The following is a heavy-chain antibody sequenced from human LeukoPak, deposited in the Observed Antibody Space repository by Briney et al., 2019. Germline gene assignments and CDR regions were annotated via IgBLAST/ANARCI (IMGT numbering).Heavy chain of an antibody. J-gene: IGHJ3*02. Sequence: KLGGSLRLSCAASGFTFSSYWMSWVRQAPGKGLEWVGRIKSKTDGGTTDYGAPVKGRFIISRDDSKNTLYLQMNGLKIEDTAVYYCITDPGEWEPIWGQGTMVTVSS. CDR2: IKSKTDGGTT. V-gene: IGHV3-15*01. CDR3: ITDPGEWEPI. CDR1: GFTFSSYW. D-gene: IGHD1-26*01.